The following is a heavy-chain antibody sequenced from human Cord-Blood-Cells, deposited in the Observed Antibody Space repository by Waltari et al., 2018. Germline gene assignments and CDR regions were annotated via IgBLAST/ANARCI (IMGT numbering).Heavy chain of an antibody. CDR2: IYYSGST. CDR1: GGSVSSGSYY. D-gene: IGHD6-6*01. CDR3: ARQSIAARRYYYYGMDV. Sequence: QVQLQESGPGLVKPSETLSLTCTVSGGSVSSGSYYWSWLRQPPGKGLEWIGYIYYSGSTNYNPSLKSRVTISVDTSKNQFSLKLSSVTAADTAVYYCARQSIAARRYYYYGMDVWGQGTTVTVSS. V-gene: IGHV4-61*01. J-gene: IGHJ6*02.